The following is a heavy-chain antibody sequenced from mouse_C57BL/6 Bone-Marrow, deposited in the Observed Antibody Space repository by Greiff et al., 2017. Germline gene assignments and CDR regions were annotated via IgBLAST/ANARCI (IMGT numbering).Heavy chain of an antibody. D-gene: IGHD2-14*01. V-gene: IGHV1-59*01. Sequence: QVHVKQPGAELVRPGTSVKLSCKASGYTFTSYWMHWVKQRPGQGLEWIGVIDPSDSYTNYNQKFKGKATLTVDTSSSTAYMQLSILTSEDSAVYYCARRCDRGFAYWGQGTLVTVSA. J-gene: IGHJ3*01. CDR3: ARRCDRGFAY. CDR1: GYTFTSYW. CDR2: IDPSDSYT.